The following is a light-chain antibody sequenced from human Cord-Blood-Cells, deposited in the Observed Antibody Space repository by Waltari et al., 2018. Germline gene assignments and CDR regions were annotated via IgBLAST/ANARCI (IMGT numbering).Light chain of an antibody. J-gene: IGLJ2*01. CDR1: RKDLGWYKL. Sequence: QSAPTQPPPASGSPGPSVHIPSPGTRKDLGWYKLVSWYQQHPGKAPQLMIYEVNKRPSGVPDRFSGSKSGNTASLTVSGLQAEDEADYYCSSYAGSNNLVFGGGTKLTVL. V-gene: IGLV2-8*01. CDR3: SSYAGSNNLV. CDR2: EVN.